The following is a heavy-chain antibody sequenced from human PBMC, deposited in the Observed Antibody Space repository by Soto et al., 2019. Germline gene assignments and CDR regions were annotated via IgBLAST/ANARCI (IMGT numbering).Heavy chain of an antibody. D-gene: IGHD3-10*01. Sequence: QVQLVQSGAEVKKPRASVKVSCKTSGYSFTSYDISWVREAPGQGVEWMGWISAYNGNTNYAQKLQGRVTMTTDTSTSTAYMELRSLRSDVTAVYYCARDGRLGITAFDYWGQGTLVTVSS. V-gene: IGHV1-18*01. J-gene: IGHJ4*02. CDR1: GYSFTSYD. CDR3: ARDGRLGITAFDY. CDR2: ISAYNGNT.